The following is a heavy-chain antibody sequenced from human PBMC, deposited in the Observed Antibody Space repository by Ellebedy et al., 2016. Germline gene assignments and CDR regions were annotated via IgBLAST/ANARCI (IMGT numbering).Heavy chain of an antibody. CDR3: ARDDYYGSGSDN. CDR1: GGSISSSSYY. D-gene: IGHD3-10*01. J-gene: IGHJ1*01. V-gene: IGHV4-39*02. CDR2: IYYSGST. Sequence: SETLSLXCAVSGGSISSSSYYWGWIRQPPGKGLEWIGSIYYSGSTYYNPSLKSRVTISVDTSKNQFSLKLSSVTAADTAVYYCARDDYYGSGSDNWGQGTLVTVSS.